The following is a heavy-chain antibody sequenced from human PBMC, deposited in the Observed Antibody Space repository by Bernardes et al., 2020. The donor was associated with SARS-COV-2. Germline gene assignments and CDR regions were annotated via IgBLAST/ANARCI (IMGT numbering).Heavy chain of an antibody. CDR2: LYHGGTT. D-gene: IGHD3-10*01. V-gene: IGHV3-53*01. J-gene: IGHJ4*02. CDR3: TRGTYGSGNY. Sequence: GGSLRLSCAASGFAVSVNYMTWVRQAPGKGLEWVSLLYHGGTTKYADSVKGRFTISSDTSENTVYLQMNSLRADDTAVYYCTRGTYGSGNYWGQGTVVTVAS. CDR1: GFAVSVNY.